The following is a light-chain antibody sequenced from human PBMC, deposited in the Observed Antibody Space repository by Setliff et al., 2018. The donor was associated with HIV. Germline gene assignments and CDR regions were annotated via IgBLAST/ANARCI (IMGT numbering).Light chain of an antibody. CDR1: SSDVGGYDY. CDR2: DAT. CDR3: SSYGSGDALL. J-gene: IGLJ1*01. Sequence: LTQPASVSGSPGQSITISCTGSSSDVGGYDYVSWYRQYPDKAPHLIIFDATNRPSGVSNRFSGSKSGNTASLTISGLQAEDEAHFFCSSYGSGDALLFGTGTKV. V-gene: IGLV2-14*03.